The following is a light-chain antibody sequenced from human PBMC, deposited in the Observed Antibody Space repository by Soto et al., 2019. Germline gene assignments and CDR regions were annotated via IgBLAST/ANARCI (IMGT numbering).Light chain of an antibody. V-gene: IGLV2-14*01. CDR2: DVS. CDR3: SSYTASNTYV. CDR1: DSDVGGYSY. Sequence: QSVLTQPASVSGSPGQSIAISCTGTDSDVGGYSYVSWYQQYPGKAPKLIIYDVSNRPSGVSDRFSGSKSGNTASLTISVLQAEDEADYYCSSYTASNTYVFGSGTKVTVL. J-gene: IGLJ1*01.